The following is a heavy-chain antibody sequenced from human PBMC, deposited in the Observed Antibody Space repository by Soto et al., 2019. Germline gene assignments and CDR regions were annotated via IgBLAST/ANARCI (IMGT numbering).Heavy chain of an antibody. CDR1: GFTFSNAW. D-gene: IGHD5-12*01. V-gene: IGHV3-15*01. Sequence: GGSLRLSCAASGFTFSNAWMSWVRQAPGKGLEWVGRIKSKTDGGTTDYAAPVKGRFTISRDDSKNTLYLQMNSLKTEDTAVYYCTTDLGYDDAFDIWGQGTMVTVSS. CDR2: IKSKTDGGTT. CDR3: TTDLGYDDAFDI. J-gene: IGHJ3*02.